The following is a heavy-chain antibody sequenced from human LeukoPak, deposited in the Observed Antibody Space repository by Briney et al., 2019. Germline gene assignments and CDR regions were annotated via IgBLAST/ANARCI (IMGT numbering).Heavy chain of an antibody. V-gene: IGHV4-34*01. J-gene: IGHJ6*03. Sequence: PSETLSLTCAVYGGSFDTYYWSWIRQSPGRGLEWIGEINPGGRINYNPSLMSRVTISIDTSKKQFSLNLSSVTAADTAVYYCARRWNYGIYCYIDVWGTGTTVTVSS. CDR3: ARRWNYGIYCYIDV. D-gene: IGHD1-7*01. CDR2: INPGGRI. CDR1: GGSFDTYY.